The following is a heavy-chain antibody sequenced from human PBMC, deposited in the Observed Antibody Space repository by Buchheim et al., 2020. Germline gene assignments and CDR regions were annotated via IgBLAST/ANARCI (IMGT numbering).Heavy chain of an antibody. J-gene: IGHJ4*02. CDR2: ISSSSSYI. Sequence: EVQLVESGGGLVKPGGSLRLSCAASGFTFSSYSMNWVRQAPGKGLEWVSSISSSSSYIYYADSVKGRFTISRDNATNSLYLQMNSLRAEDTAVYYCASFKGSSGWYEEFDYWGQGTL. CDR3: ASFKGSSGWYEEFDY. CDR1: GFTFSSYS. D-gene: IGHD6-19*01. V-gene: IGHV3-21*01.